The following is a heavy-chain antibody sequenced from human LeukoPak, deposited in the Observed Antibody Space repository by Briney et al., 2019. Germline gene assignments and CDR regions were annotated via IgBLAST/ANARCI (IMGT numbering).Heavy chain of an antibody. CDR3: AKVYHYGGNYDAFDI. D-gene: IGHD4-23*01. CDR2: ISYDGSNK. CDR1: GFTFSRYA. Sequence: GGSLRLSCAASGFTFSRYAMHWVRQAPGKGLEGVAVISYDGSNKYYADSVRGRFTISRDNSKNTLYLQMNSLRAEDTAVYYCAKVYHYGGNYDAFDIWGQGTMVTVSS. V-gene: IGHV3-30*18. J-gene: IGHJ3*02.